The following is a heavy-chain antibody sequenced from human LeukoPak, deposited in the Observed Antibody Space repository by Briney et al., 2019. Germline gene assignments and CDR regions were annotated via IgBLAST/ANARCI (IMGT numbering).Heavy chain of an antibody. Sequence: SETLSLTCTVSGGSISSYYWSWIRQPPGKGLEWIGYIYYSGSTNYNPSLKSRVTISVDTSKNQFSLKLSSVTAADTAVYYCARDRGIVATVADYYYYGMDVWGQGTTVTVSS. V-gene: IGHV4-59*01. D-gene: IGHD5-12*01. CDR2: IYYSGST. J-gene: IGHJ6*02. CDR3: ARDRGIVATVADYYYYGMDV. CDR1: GGSISSYY.